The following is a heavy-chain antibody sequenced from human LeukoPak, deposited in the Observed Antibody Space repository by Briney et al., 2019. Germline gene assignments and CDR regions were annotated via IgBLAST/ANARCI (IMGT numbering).Heavy chain of an antibody. CDR1: GGSISSRGYY. CDR3: AGHEYSGSYYGLSWFDP. D-gene: IGHD1-26*01. Sequence: TSETLSLTCTVSGGSISSRGYYWGWIRQPPGKGLEWIASIYYSGSTYYNPSLKSRVTISVDASKNQLSLKLSSLTAADTAVYNCAGHEYSGSYYGLSWFDPWGQGTLVTVSS. CDR2: IYYSGST. V-gene: IGHV4-39*01. J-gene: IGHJ5*02.